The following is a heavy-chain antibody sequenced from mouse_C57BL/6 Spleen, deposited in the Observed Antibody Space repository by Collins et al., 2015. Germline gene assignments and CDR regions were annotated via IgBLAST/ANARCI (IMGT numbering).Heavy chain of an antibody. V-gene: IGHV1-69*01. J-gene: IGHJ2*01. Sequence: QVQLQQPGAELVMPGASVKLSCKASGYTFTSYWMHWVKQRPGQGLEWIGEIDPSDSYTNYNQKFKGKSTLTVDKSSSTAYMQLSSLTSEDSAVYYCAWGQLRGYFDYWGQGTTLTVSS. CDR2: IDPSDSYT. CDR1: GYTFTSYW. D-gene: IGHD1-1*01. CDR3: AWGQLRGYFDY.